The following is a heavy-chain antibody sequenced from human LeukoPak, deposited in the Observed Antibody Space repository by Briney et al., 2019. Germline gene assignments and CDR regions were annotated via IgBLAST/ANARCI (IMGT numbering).Heavy chain of an antibody. CDR1: GYTLTELS. J-gene: IGHJ4*02. CDR2: FDPEDGET. V-gene: IGHV1-24*01. CDR3: ATGEVYDSSGCALGWY. D-gene: IGHD3-22*01. Sequence: ASVKVSCKVSGYTLTELSMHWVRQAPGKGLEWMGGFDPEDGETIYAQKFQGRVTMTEDTSTDTAYMELSSLRSEDTAVYYCATGEVYDSSGCALGWYWGQGTLVTVSS.